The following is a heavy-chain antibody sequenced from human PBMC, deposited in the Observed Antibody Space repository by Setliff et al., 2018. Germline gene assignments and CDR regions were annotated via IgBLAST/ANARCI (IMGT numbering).Heavy chain of an antibody. D-gene: IGHD2-21*02. V-gene: IGHV3-64D*09. CDR3: VKDPSVYGADSGSI. CDR1: GFTFSRYA. J-gene: IGHJ3*02. CDR2: ISSTGIPI. Sequence: PGESLRLSCSASGFTFSRYAMHWVRQAPGKGLESVSAISSTGIPIYYADSVKARFTISRDDGKNTLFLQMTSLRADDTAVYYCVKDPSVYGADSGSIWGQGTMVTVSS.